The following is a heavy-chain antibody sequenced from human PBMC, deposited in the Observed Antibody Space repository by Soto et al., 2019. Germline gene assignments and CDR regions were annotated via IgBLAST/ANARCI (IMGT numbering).Heavy chain of an antibody. D-gene: IGHD3-3*01. CDR3: ARTSGYSSFGERKQHYYYGMDV. Sequence: GSLRLSCAASGFTFSSYAMSWVRQAPGKGLEWVSAISGSGGSTYYADSVKGRFTISRDNSKNTLYLQMNSLRAEDTAVYYCARTSGYSSFGERKQHYYYGMDVWGQGTTVTV. CDR1: GFTFSSYA. V-gene: IGHV3-23*01. CDR2: ISGSGGST. J-gene: IGHJ6*02.